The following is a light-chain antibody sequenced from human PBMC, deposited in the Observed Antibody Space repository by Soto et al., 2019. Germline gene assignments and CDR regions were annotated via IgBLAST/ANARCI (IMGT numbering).Light chain of an antibody. CDR2: AAS. CDR3: QQSYNART. V-gene: IGKV1-39*01. J-gene: IGKJ1*01. Sequence: DIQMTQSPSSLSASVGDRVTITCRARQSISNYLNCYQQKPGKAPKLLIYAASNLQSGVPSRFSGSGSGTDFTLTISGLQPEDSATYYCQQSYNARTFGQGTKVEIK. CDR1: QSISNY.